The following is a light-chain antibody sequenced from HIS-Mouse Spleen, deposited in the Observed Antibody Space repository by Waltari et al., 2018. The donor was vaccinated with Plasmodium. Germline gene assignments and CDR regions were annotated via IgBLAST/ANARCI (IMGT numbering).Light chain of an antibody. Sequence: SYELTQPPSVSVSPGQTARITCSGDALPKQYAYWYQQKSGQAPVLVSYEDSKRPSGIPERCSGASSGTMATLTISGAQVEDEADYYCYSTDSSGNHRVFGGGTKLTVL. CDR2: EDS. V-gene: IGLV3-10*01. J-gene: IGLJ3*02. CDR3: YSTDSSGNHRV. CDR1: ALPKQY.